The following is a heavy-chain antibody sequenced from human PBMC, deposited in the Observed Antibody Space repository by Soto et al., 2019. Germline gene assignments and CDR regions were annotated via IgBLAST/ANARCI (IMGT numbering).Heavy chain of an antibody. CDR2: IWYDGSNT. D-gene: IGHD5-12*01. CDR3: ATPDKWLRYYYYGMDV. Sequence: QVQLVESGGGVVQPGRSLRLSCAASGFIFSSFGMHWVRQAPGKGLEWVAHIWYDGSNTYYADSVKGRFTISRDNSRNTLYLQMNSLRAEDTAVYYCATPDKWLRYYYYGMDVWGQGTTVTVSS. J-gene: IGHJ6*02. CDR1: GFIFSSFG. V-gene: IGHV3-33*01.